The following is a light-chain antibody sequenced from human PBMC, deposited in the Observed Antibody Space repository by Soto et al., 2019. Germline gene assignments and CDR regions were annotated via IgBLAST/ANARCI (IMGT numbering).Light chain of an antibody. CDR1: NSDVGGYNL. CDR2: EGS. V-gene: IGLV2-23*01. Sequence: QSVLTQPASVSGSLGQSITISCTGTNSDVGGYNLVSWYQQHPGKAPKLMTYEGSKRPSGVSHRFSGSKSGNTASLTISGLQAEDEADYYCCSYAGSSTWVFGGGTKLTVL. CDR3: CSYAGSSTWV. J-gene: IGLJ3*02.